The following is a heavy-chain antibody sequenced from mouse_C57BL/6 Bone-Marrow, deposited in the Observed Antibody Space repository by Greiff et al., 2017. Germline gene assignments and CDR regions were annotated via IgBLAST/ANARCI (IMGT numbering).Heavy chain of an antibody. CDR2: INPSNGGT. D-gene: IGHD1-1*01. CDR1: GYTFTSYW. V-gene: IGHV1-53*01. J-gene: IGHJ2*01. CDR3: ARSTVVRHGDYFDY. Sequence: QVQLQQPGTELVKPGASVKLSCKASGYTFTSYWMHWVKQRPGQGLEWIGNINPSNGGTNYNEKFKSKATLTVDKSSSTAYMQLSSLTSEDAAVYYCARSTVVRHGDYFDYWGQGTTLTVSS.